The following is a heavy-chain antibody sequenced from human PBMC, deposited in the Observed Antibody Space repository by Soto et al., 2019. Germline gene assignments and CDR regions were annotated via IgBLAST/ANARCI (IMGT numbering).Heavy chain of an antibody. CDR1: GFTFSSYS. CDR2: ISSSSYI. CDR3: ARDRVAAAGLIRFDY. D-gene: IGHD6-13*01. V-gene: IGHV3-21*01. Sequence: GGSLRLSCAASGFTFSSYSMNWVRQAPGKGLEWVSSISSSSYIYYADSVKGRFTISRDNAKNSLYLQMNSLRAEDTAVYYCARDRVAAAGLIRFDYWGQGTLVTVSS. J-gene: IGHJ4*02.